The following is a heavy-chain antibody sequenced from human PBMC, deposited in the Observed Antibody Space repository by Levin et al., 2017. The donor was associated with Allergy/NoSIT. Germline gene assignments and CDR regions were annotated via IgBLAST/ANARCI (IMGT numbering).Heavy chain of an antibody. D-gene: IGHD4-17*01. Sequence: PGGSLRLSCAASGFTFSSYAMTWVRQAPGKGLEWVSGISDGGRSAYYVDSVKGRFTISRDNSKNTLYLHMNGLRGEDTAVYYCAKARTTTVTNFYYGMDVWGQGTTVTVSS. CDR3: AKARTTTVTNFYYGMDV. J-gene: IGHJ6*02. CDR1: GFTFSSYA. CDR2: ISDGGRSA. V-gene: IGHV3-23*01.